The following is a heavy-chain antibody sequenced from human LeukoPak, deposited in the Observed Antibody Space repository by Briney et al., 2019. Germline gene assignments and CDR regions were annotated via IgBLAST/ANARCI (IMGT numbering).Heavy chain of an antibody. CDR2: IKRNTDGGTT. J-gene: IGHJ4*02. CDR3: ASYDSSGSYYFDY. D-gene: IGHD3-22*01. V-gene: IGHV3-15*01. Sequence: GGSLRLSCAASGFTLSNAWMSWVRQAPGKGLEWVGRIKRNTDGGTTEYGAPVKGRFSISRDDPKNTLFLQMSSLETEDTAVYYCASYDSSGSYYFDYWGQGTLVTVSS. CDR1: GFTLSNAW.